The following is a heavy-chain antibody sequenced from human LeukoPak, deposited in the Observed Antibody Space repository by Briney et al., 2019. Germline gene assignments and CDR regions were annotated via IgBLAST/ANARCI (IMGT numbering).Heavy chain of an antibody. CDR2: ISWDGGST. D-gene: IGHD3-22*01. CDR1: GFTFDDYT. J-gene: IGHJ5*02. CDR3: ARVGSGYLNWFDP. Sequence: GGSLRLSCAASGFTFDDYTMHWVRQAPGKGLEWVSLISWDGGSTYYADSVKGRFTISRDNSKNTLYLQMNSLRAEDTAVYYCARVGSGYLNWFDPWGQGTLVTVSS. V-gene: IGHV3-43*01.